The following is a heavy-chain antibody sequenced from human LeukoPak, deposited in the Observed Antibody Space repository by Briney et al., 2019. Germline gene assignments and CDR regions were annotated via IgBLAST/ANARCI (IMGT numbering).Heavy chain of an antibody. CDR2: INTNTGNP. Sequence: ASVKVSCKASGYTFTSYATNWVRQAPGQGLEWMGWINTNTGNPTYARGFTGRFVFSLDTSVSTAYLQISSLKAEDTAVYYCARESEYYYDTSTYSGDDYWGQGTLVTVPS. D-gene: IGHD3-22*01. V-gene: IGHV7-4-1*02. CDR1: GYTFTSYA. CDR3: ARESEYYYDTSTYSGDDY. J-gene: IGHJ4*02.